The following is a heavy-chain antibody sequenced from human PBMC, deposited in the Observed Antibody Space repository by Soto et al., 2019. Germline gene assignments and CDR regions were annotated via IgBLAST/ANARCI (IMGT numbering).Heavy chain of an antibody. CDR3: TRSSGYCSGGSCYSSY. Sequence: GGSLRLSCTASGFTFGDYAMSWFRQAPGKGLEWVGFIRSKAYGGTTEYAASVKGRFTISRDDSKSIAYLQMNSLKTEDTAVYYCTRSSGYCSGGSCYSSYWGQGTPVTGSS. V-gene: IGHV3-49*03. CDR1: GFTFGDYA. J-gene: IGHJ4*02. D-gene: IGHD2-15*01. CDR2: IRSKAYGGTT.